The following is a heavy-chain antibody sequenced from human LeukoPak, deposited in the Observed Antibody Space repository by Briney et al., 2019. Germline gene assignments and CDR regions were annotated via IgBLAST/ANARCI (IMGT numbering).Heavy chain of an antibody. CDR3: ARDLYYYGSGSFGKYYYYGMDV. J-gene: IGHJ6*02. V-gene: IGHV3-30-3*01. CDR2: ISYDGSNK. CDR1: GFTFSSYA. Sequence: HPGGSLRLSCAASGFTFSSYAMHWVRQAPGKGLEWVAVISYDGSNKYYADSVKGRFTISRDNSKNTLYLQMNSLRAEDTAVYYCARDLYYYGSGSFGKYYYYGMDVWGQGTTVTVSS. D-gene: IGHD3-10*01.